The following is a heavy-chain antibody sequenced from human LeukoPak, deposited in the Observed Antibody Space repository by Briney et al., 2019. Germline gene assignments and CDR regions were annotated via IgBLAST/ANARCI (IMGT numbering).Heavy chain of an antibody. D-gene: IGHD3-16*01. CDR2: ISSSSSYI. CDR1: GFTFSSYS. V-gene: IGHV3-21*01. J-gene: IGHJ6*03. Sequence: GGSLRLSCAASGFTFSSYSMNWVRQAPGKGLEWVSSISSSSSYIYYADSVKGRFTISRDNAKNSLYLQMNSLRAEDTAVYYCASGGLGYYYYYYMDVWGKGTTVTVSS. CDR3: ASGGLGYYYYYYMDV.